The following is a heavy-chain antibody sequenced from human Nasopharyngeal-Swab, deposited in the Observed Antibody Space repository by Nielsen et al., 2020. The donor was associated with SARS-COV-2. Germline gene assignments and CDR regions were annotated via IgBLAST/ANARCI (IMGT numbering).Heavy chain of an antibody. CDR3: ARDVAGADSA. J-gene: IGHJ5*02. CDR1: GFTFSRYW. Sequence: GESLKISCAASGFTFSRYWMHWVRQVPGKGLVWVSRIDTDGSTTEHADSVKGRFTISRDNAKNTLYLQMNNLRAEDTALYYCARDVAGADSAWGQGTLVTVSS. D-gene: IGHD2-21*01. CDR2: IDTDGSTT. V-gene: IGHV3-74*03.